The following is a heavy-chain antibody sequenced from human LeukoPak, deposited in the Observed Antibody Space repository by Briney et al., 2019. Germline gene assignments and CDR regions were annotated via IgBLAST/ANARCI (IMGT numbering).Heavy chain of an antibody. CDR2: FDPEDGET. Sequence: ASLKVSCKVSGDTLTELSMHWVRQAPGKELKWMGGFDPEDGETIYAQKFQGRVTMTEDTSTDTAYMELSSLRSEDTAVYYCATVITIFGVVPYYWGQGTLVTVSS. CDR1: GDTLTELS. V-gene: IGHV1-24*01. J-gene: IGHJ4*02. CDR3: ATVITIFGVVPYY. D-gene: IGHD3-3*01.